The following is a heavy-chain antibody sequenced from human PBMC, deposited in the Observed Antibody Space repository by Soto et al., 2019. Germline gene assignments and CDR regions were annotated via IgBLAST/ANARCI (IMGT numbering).Heavy chain of an antibody. J-gene: IGHJ3*02. Sequence: PSETLSLTCTVSGGSISSYHWSWIRQPPGKGLEWIGYIYYSGSTNYNPSLKSRVTISVDTSKNQFSLKLNSVTPEDTAVYYCATGVVISTAFDIWGQGTMVTVSS. D-gene: IGHD3-22*01. V-gene: IGHV4-59*12. CDR1: GGSISSYH. CDR2: IYYSGST. CDR3: ATGVVISTAFDI.